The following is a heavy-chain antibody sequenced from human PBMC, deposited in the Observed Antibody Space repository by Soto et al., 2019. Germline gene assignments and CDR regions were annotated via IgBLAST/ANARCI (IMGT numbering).Heavy chain of an antibody. V-gene: IGHV4-34*01. D-gene: IGHD3-16*01. Sequence: QVQLQQWGAGLLKPSETLSLTCAVYGGSFSGYYWSWIRQPPGKGLEWIGEINHSGSTNYNPSLKSRVTISVDTSKNQCSLKLSSVTAADTAVYYCARDWGEPILYYFDYWGQGTLVTVSS. CDR2: INHSGST. J-gene: IGHJ4*02. CDR1: GGSFSGYY. CDR3: ARDWGEPILYYFDY.